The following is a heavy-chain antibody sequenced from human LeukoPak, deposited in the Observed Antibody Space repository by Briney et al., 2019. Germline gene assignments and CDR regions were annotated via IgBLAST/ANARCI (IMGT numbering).Heavy chain of an antibody. Sequence: GGSLRLSCAASGFTFSSYAMHWVRQAPGKGLEWVAVISYDGSNKYYADSVKGRFTISRDNSKNTLYLQMNSLRAEDTAVYYCARDYLTTDDYWGQGTLVTVSS. D-gene: IGHD4-17*01. CDR1: GFTFSSYA. J-gene: IGHJ4*02. CDR2: ISYDGSNK. V-gene: IGHV3-30-3*01. CDR3: ARDYLTTDDY.